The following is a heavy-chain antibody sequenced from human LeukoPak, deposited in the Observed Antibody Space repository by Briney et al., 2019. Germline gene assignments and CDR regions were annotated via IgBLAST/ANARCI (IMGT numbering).Heavy chain of an antibody. J-gene: IGHJ4*02. D-gene: IGHD2/OR15-2a*01. CDR3: AKVGTTLGIFDS. CDR2: ISYDGSNK. CDR1: GFTFSSYA. Sequence: GGSLRLSCAASGFTFSSYAMHWVRQAPGKGLEWVAVISYDGSNKYYADSVKGRFTISRDNSKNTVFLQMNSLRPEDTAVYFCAKVGTTLGIFDSWGQGTLVTVSS. V-gene: IGHV3-30*04.